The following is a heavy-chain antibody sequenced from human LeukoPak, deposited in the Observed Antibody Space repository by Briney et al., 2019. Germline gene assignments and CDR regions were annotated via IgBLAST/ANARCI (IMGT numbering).Heavy chain of an antibody. D-gene: IGHD7-27*01. V-gene: IGHV6-1*01. Sequence: SQTLSLTCAISGDSVSSNSAVWNWIRQSPSRGLEWLGRTYYRSKWYSDYAVSVKSRITINPETSKNQFSLQLNSVTPEDTAVYYCARGQSPRSWGNFDYWGQGTLVTVSS. CDR2: TYYRSKWYS. CDR1: GDSVSSNSAV. J-gene: IGHJ4*02. CDR3: ARGQSPRSWGNFDY.